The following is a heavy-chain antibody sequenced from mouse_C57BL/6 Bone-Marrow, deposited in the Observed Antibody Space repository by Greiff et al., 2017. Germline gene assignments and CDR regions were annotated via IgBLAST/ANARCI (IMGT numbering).Heavy chain of an antibody. Sequence: QVQLQQPGAELVKPGASVTLSCKASGYTFTSYWMHWVKQRPGQGLAWIGMIHPNSGSTNYNEKFKSKATLTVDKSSSTAYMQLSSLTSEDSAVYYCARWRLLRLYAMDYWGQGTSVTVSS. D-gene: IGHD2-3*01. V-gene: IGHV1-64*01. CDR1: GYTFTSYW. CDR2: IHPNSGST. CDR3: ARWRLLRLYAMDY. J-gene: IGHJ4*01.